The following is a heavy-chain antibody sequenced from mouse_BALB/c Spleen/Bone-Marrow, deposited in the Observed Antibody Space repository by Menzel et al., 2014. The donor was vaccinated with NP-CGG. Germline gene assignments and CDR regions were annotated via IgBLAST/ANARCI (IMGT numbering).Heavy chain of an antibody. V-gene: IGHV1-69*02. J-gene: IGHJ4*01. CDR2: IYPSDSYI. CDR3: TRYGNSHYYAIDY. D-gene: IGHD1-1*01. CDR1: GYTFTSYW. Sequence: LVESGAELVRPGASLKLSCRASGYTFTSYWINWVKQRPGQGLEWIGNIYPSDSYINYNQRFKDKATLTVDKSSSTAYMQLSSPTSEDSAVYYCTRYGNSHYYAIDYWGQRTSVTVSS.